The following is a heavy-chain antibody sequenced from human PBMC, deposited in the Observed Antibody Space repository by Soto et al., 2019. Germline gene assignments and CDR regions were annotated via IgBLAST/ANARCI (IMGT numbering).Heavy chain of an antibody. D-gene: IGHD3-22*01. CDR2: IYHSGST. CDR3: ARVLHDSSGYYSELYYFDY. CDR1: GGSISSSNW. Sequence: SETLSLTCAVSGGSISSSNWWSWVRQPPGKGLEWIGEIYHSGSTNYNPSLKSRVTISVDKSKNQFSLKLSSVTAADTAVYYCARVLHDSSGYYSELYYFDYWGQGTLVTVSS. V-gene: IGHV4-4*02. J-gene: IGHJ4*02.